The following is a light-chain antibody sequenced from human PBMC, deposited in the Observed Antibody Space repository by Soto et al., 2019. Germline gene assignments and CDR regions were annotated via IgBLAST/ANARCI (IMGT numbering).Light chain of an antibody. CDR2: AAS. J-gene: IGKJ1*01. CDR3: QQSYSTRRT. CDR1: QSISSY. Sequence: IQMTQSPSSLSASVGDRVTITCRASQSISSYLNWYQQKPGKAPKLLIYAASSVQSGVPSRFSGSGSGRDFILSISSLQPEDFATYYCQQSYSTRRTFGQETRWIS. V-gene: IGKV1-39*01.